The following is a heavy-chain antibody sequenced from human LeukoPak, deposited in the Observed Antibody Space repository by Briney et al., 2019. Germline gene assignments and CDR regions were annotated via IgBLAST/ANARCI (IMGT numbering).Heavy chain of an antibody. Sequence: PGGSLRLSCAASGFTFSDYYMSWIRQAPGKGLEWVSYISSSGSTIYYADSVKGRFTISRDNAKNSLYLQMNSLRAEDMAVYYCARTGNTYYGGNGWDAVGTFDYWGQGTLVTVSS. D-gene: IGHD4-23*01. CDR2: ISSSGSTI. J-gene: IGHJ4*02. CDR3: ARTGNTYYGGNGWDAVGTFDY. CDR1: GFTFSDYY. V-gene: IGHV3-11*04.